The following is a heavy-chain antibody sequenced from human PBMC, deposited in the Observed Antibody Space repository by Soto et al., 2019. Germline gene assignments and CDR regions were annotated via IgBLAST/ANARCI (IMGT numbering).Heavy chain of an antibody. CDR1: GFTFSSYA. CDR2: ISGSGGST. J-gene: IGHJ4*02. D-gene: IGHD2-15*01. V-gene: IGHV3-23*01. CDR3: AKFWLVVAAGETDFDY. Sequence: PGGSLRLSCAASGFTFSSYAMSWVRQAPGKGLEWVSAISGSGGSTYYADSVKGRFTISRDNSKNTLYLQMNSLRAEDTAVYYCAKFWLVVAAGETDFDYWGQGTLVTVSS.